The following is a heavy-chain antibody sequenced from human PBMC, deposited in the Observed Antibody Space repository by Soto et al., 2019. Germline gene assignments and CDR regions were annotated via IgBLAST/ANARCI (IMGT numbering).Heavy chain of an antibody. CDR3: AKPPADDYIDRPPH. D-gene: IGHD4-4*01. Sequence: EVQLLESGGGLVQPGGSLRLSCAASGFFFSSYAMSWVRQAPGKGLEWVSGISNGGDKTYYADSVKGRFTISRDNSKNTLYLQRNGLRVEDTAVYYCAKPPADDYIDRPPHWGQGTLVTVSS. CDR2: ISNGGDKT. J-gene: IGHJ4*02. V-gene: IGHV3-23*01. CDR1: GFFFSSYA.